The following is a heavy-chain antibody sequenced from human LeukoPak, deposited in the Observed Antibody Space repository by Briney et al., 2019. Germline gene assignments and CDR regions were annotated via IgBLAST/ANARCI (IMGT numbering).Heavy chain of an antibody. Sequence: GGSLRLSCAASGFSFSSYGMHWVRLAPGKGLEWVAFVRYDRSNKYYADSVRGPFTISRDDRKNTLYLLRQSLRAADTAVCYFAKESESYDRSVCRFHYWGPGALFSASS. J-gene: IGHJ4*02. CDR2: VRYDRSNK. CDR3: AKESESYDRSVCRFHY. V-gene: IGHV3-30*02. D-gene: IGHD3-9*01. CDR1: GFSFSSYG.